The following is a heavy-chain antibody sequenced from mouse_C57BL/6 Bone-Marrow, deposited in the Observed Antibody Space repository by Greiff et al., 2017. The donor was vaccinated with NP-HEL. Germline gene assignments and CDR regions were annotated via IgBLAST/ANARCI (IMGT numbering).Heavy chain of an antibody. V-gene: IGHV1-18*01. CDR1: GYTFTDYN. D-gene: IGHD2-5*01. CDR3: ARRGVDSNYGFYWYFDV. Sequence: EVQLQQSGPELVKPGASVKIPCKASGYTFTDYNMDWVKQSHGKSLEWIGDINPNNGGTIYNQKFKGKATLTVDKSSSTAYMELRSLTSEDTAVYYCARRGVDSNYGFYWYFDVWGTGTTVTVSS. J-gene: IGHJ1*03. CDR2: INPNNGGT.